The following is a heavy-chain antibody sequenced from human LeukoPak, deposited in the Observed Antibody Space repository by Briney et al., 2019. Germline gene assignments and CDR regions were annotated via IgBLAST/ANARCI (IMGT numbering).Heavy chain of an antibody. D-gene: IGHD2-21*02. CDR1: GYTFPGYY. J-gene: IGHJ6*02. V-gene: IGHV1-2*02. CDR3: ASPYCGGDCYYYYGMDA. Sequence: GASVKVSCKASGYTFPGYYMHWVRQAPGQGLEWMGWINPNSGGTNYAQKFQGRVTMTRDTSISTAYMELSRLRSDDTAVYYCASPYCGGDCYYYYGMDAWGQGTTVTVSS. CDR2: INPNSGGT.